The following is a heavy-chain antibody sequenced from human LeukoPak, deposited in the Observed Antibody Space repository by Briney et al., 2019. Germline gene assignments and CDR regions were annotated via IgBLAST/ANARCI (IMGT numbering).Heavy chain of an antibody. D-gene: IGHD3-16*01. CDR2: ISAYNGNT. CDR1: GYTFTSYA. Sequence: ASVKVSCKTSGYTFTSYAISWVRQAPGQGLEWMGWISAYNGNTDYAQKFQGRVTMTTDTSTSTAYMELRSLRSDDTAVYYCARRNYDHIWGNYGSLYYFDYWGQGTLVTVSS. J-gene: IGHJ4*02. V-gene: IGHV1-18*01. CDR3: ARRNYDHIWGNYGSLYYFDY.